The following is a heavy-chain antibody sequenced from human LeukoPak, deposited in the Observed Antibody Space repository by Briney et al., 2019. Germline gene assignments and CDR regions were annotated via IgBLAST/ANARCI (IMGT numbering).Heavy chain of an antibody. Sequence: ASVKVSCKASGFTFTSSAMQWVRQARGQRLEWIGWIVVGSGNTNYAQKFQERVTITRDMSTSTAYMELSSLRSEDTAVYYCAADLRAADGTQYYYYYMDVWGKGTTVTISS. D-gene: IGHD6-13*01. CDR3: AADLRAADGTQYYYYYMDV. CDR1: GFTFTSSA. CDR2: IVVGSGNT. V-gene: IGHV1-58*02. J-gene: IGHJ6*03.